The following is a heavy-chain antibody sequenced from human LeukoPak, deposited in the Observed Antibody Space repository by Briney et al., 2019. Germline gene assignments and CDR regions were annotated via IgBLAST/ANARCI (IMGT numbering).Heavy chain of an antibody. J-gene: IGHJ4*02. Sequence: ASVKVSCKASGYTFTGYYMHWVRQAPGRGLEWMGWINPNSGGTNYAQKFQGRVTMTRDTSISTAYMELSRLRSDDTAVYYCARPDYYDSSGYPDYWGQGTLVTVSS. CDR2: INPNSGGT. D-gene: IGHD3-22*01. CDR3: ARPDYYDSSGYPDY. V-gene: IGHV1-2*02. CDR1: GYTFTGYY.